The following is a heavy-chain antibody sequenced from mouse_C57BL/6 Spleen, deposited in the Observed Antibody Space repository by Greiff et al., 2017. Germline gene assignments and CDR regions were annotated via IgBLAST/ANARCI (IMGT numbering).Heavy chain of an antibody. D-gene: IGHD1-1*01. V-gene: IGHV1-82*01. Sequence: QVQLQQSGPELVKPGASVKISCKASGYAFSSSWMNWVKQRPGKGLEWIGRIYPGDGDTNYNGKFKGKATLTADKSSSTAYMQLSSLTSEDSAVYFSGNYGRTSFAYWGQGTLVTVSA. J-gene: IGHJ3*01. CDR2: IYPGDGDT. CDR1: GYAFSSSW. CDR3: GNYGRTSFAY.